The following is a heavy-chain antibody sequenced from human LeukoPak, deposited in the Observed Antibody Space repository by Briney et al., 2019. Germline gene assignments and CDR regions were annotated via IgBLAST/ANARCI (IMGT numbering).Heavy chain of an antibody. CDR1: GFTFSSYS. Sequence: GGSLRLSCAASGFTFSSYSMNWVRQAPGKGLEWVSYISSSSSTIYYADSAKGRFTISRDNAKNSLYLQMNSLRAEDTAVYYCARLRVGGVDYWGQGTLVTVSS. V-gene: IGHV3-48*04. J-gene: IGHJ4*02. CDR3: ARLRVGGVDY. CDR2: ISSSSSTI. D-gene: IGHD1-26*01.